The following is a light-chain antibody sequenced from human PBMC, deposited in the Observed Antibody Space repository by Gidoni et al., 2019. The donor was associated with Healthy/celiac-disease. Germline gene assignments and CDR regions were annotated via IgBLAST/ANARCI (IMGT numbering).Light chain of an antibody. CDR1: SSDVGGYNY. CDR2: DVS. V-gene: IGLV2-14*03. Sequence: QSALTQPASGAGSPGKASTISCTGTSSDVGGYNYVSWYQHPPCNATKLMIYDVSHRPSGVSPRFSGSTSGNPASLPISGLQAEDAADYYCSSYTSRSTLVVFGGGTKLTVL. J-gene: IGLJ2*01. CDR3: SSYTSRSTLVV.